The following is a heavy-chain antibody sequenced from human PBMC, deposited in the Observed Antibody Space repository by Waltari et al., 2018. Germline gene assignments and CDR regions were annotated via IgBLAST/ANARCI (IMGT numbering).Heavy chain of an antibody. CDR2: IIPFLGIS. D-gene: IGHD1-1*01. CDR1: GGTFSTYT. Sequence: HVQLEQSGAEVKKPGSSVKVSCKASGGTFSTYTVTWVRQAPGQGLEWMGSIIPFLGISKYPQSLQARLTITVDQSTNTGYMELNNLRPEDTGVYYCARSGEMKGTVDYWGQGTLVTVSS. J-gene: IGHJ4*02. V-gene: IGHV1-69*02. CDR3: ARSGEMKGTVDY.